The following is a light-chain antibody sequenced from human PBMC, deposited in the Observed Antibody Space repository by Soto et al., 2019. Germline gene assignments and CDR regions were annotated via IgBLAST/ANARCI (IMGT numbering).Light chain of an antibody. CDR1: QSVSSN. Sequence: EIVMTQSPATLSVSPGERATLSCRASQSVSSNLAWFQQKPGQAPRLLIYGASTRATGIPARFSGSGSGTEFTLTISSLQSEDFAIYYCQQYNNRWTCGQGTKVEIK. J-gene: IGKJ1*01. CDR2: GAS. CDR3: QQYNNRWT. V-gene: IGKV3-15*01.